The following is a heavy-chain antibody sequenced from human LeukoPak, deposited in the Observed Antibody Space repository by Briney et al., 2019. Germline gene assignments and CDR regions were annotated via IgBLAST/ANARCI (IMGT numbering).Heavy chain of an antibody. CDR2: IKEDGSEK. J-gene: IGHJ4*02. CDR3: ARDSFETDIDY. Sequence: GGSLRLSCAASGFLFSRYWMSWVRQAPGKGLEWVANIKEDGSEKYYVESMEGRFTISRDNVKNSLYLQINSLRAEDTAVYYCARDSFETDIDYWGQGTLVTVSS. CDR1: GFLFSRYW. D-gene: IGHD1-14*01. V-gene: IGHV3-7*01.